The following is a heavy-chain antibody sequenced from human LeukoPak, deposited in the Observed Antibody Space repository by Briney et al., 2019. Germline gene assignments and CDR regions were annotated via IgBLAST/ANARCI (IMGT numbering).Heavy chain of an antibody. Sequence: GGSLRLSCAASGFTFSSYAMSWVRQAPGKGLEWASAISGSGGSTYYADSVKGRFTISRDNSKNTLYLQMNSLRAEDTAVYYCARRRDTYYYGSGSYYPIYYFGYWGQGTLVTVSS. V-gene: IGHV3-23*01. CDR1: GFTFSSYA. CDR2: ISGSGGST. D-gene: IGHD3-10*01. J-gene: IGHJ4*02. CDR3: ARRRDTYYYGSGSYYPIYYFGY.